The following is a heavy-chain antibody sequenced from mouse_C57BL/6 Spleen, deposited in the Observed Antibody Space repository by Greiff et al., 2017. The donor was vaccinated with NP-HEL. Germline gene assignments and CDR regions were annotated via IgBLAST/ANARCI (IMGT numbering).Heavy chain of an antibody. CDR1: GFTFSDYG. J-gene: IGHJ1*03. Sequence: DVKLVESGGGLVKPGGSLKLSCAASGFTFSDYGMHWVRQAPEKGLEWVAYISSGSSTIYYADTVKGRFTISRDNAKNTLFLQMTSLSSEDTAIYYCARRSVYWYFDVWGTGTTVTVSS. CDR3: ARRSVYWYFDV. CDR2: ISSGSSTI. V-gene: IGHV5-17*01.